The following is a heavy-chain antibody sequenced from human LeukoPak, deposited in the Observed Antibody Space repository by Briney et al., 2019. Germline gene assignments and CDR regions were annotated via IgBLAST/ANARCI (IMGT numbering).Heavy chain of an antibody. Sequence: SETLSLTCTVSGGSISSSSYYWGWIRQPPGKGLEWIGSIYYSGSTYYNPSLKSRVTISVDTSKNQFSLKLSSVTAADTAVYYCASAAGWEFAYWGQGTLVTVSS. J-gene: IGHJ4*02. D-gene: IGHD1-26*01. V-gene: IGHV4-39*01. CDR3: ASAAGWEFAY. CDR2: IYYSGST. CDR1: GGSISSSSYY.